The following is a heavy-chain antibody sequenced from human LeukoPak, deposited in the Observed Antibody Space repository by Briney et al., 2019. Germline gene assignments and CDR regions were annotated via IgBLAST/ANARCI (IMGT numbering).Heavy chain of an antibody. CDR2: IYYSGST. V-gene: IGHV4-30-4*01. CDR1: GGSISSGDYY. D-gene: IGHD5-18*01. CDR3: AREGYSYGFNWFDP. J-gene: IGHJ5*02. Sequence: SSETLSLTCTVSGGSISSGDYYWSWIRQPPGKGLEWIGYIYYSGSTYYNPSLKSRVTISVDTSKNQFSLKLSSVTAADTAVYYCAREGYSYGFNWFDPWGQGTLVTVSS.